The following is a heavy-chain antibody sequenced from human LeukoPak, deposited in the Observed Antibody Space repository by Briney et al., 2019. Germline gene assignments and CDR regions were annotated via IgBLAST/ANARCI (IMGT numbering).Heavy chain of an antibody. CDR3: AKDQGSYYYDSSGYF. D-gene: IGHD3-22*01. Sequence: GGSLRLSCAASGFTFSSYAMSWVRQAPGKGLEWVSAISGSGGSTYYADSVKGRFTISRDNSKNTLYLQMNRLRAEDTAVYYCAKDQGSYYYDSSGYFWGQGTLVTVSS. J-gene: IGHJ4*02. V-gene: IGHV3-23*01. CDR2: ISGSGGST. CDR1: GFTFSSYA.